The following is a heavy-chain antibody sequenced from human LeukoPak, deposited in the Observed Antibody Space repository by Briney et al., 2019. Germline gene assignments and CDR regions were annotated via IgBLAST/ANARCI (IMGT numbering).Heavy chain of an antibody. V-gene: IGHV1-69*13. CDR2: IIPIFGTA. J-gene: IGHJ4*02. CDR1: GGTFSSYA. D-gene: IGHD3-10*01. CDR3: AGFYYYGSGSYSNYFDY. Sequence: SVKVSCKASGGTFSSYAISWVRQAPGQGLEWMGGIIPIFGTANYAQKFQGRVTITADESTSTAYMELSNLRSEDTAVYYCAGFYYYGSGSYSNYFDYWGQGTLVTVSS.